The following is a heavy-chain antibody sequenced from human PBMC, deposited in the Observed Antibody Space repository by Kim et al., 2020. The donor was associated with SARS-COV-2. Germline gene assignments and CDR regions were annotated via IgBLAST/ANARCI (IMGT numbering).Heavy chain of an antibody. Sequence: GGSLRLSCTASGFIFSNYWMGWVRQAPGKGPEGVATIKNDGTETHYVDSVKGRFTISRDNAKNTLYLQMNSLRLEDTAIYYCTKGHYGSWGQGTLVIV. CDR2: IKNDGTET. D-gene: IGHD4-17*01. V-gene: IGHV3-7*05. CDR3: TKGHYGS. J-gene: IGHJ5*02. CDR1: GFIFSNYW.